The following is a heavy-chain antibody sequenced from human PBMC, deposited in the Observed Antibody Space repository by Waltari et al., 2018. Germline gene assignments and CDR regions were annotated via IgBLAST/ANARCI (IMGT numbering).Heavy chain of an antibody. D-gene: IGHD2-15*01. CDR1: GGSISSYY. J-gene: IGHJ3*02. Sequence: QVQLQESGPGLVKPSETLSLTCTVSGGSISSYYWSWIRQPPGKGLEWIGYIYYSGSTNYNPALKSRVTISVDTSKNQFSLKLSSVTAADTAVYYCARAGYCSGGSCWADAFDIWGQGTMVTVSS. CDR2: IYYSGST. V-gene: IGHV4-59*01. CDR3: ARAGYCSGGSCWADAFDI.